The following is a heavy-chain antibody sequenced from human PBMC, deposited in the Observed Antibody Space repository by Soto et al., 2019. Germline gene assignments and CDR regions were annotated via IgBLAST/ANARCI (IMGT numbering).Heavy chain of an antibody. CDR3: ARDARVFGVVVAAIDY. J-gene: IGHJ4*02. CDR1: GFTFNTYS. D-gene: IGHD2-15*01. CDR2: ISSSTSYI. Sequence: GGSLRLSCAASGFTFNTYSMNWVRQAPGKGLEWVSSISSSTSYIYYADSVKGRFTISRDNAKNSLYLQMNSLRDEDTAIYYCARDARVFGVVVAAIDYWRQGTQVTVSS. V-gene: IGHV3-21*01.